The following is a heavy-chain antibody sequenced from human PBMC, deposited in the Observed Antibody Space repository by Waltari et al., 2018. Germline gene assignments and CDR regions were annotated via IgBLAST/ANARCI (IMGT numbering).Heavy chain of an antibody. CDR3: ARGFLSPTYYDFWSGYFGIDP. J-gene: IGHJ5*02. Sequence: QVQLQQWGAGLLKPSETLSLTCAVYGGSFSGYYWSWIRQPPGKGLEWIGEINHSGSTNYNPSLKSRVTISVDTSQSQFSLKLSSVTAADTAVYYCARGFLSPTYYDFWSGYFGIDPWGQGTLVTVSS. CDR1: GGSFSGYY. CDR2: INHSGST. D-gene: IGHD3-3*01. V-gene: IGHV4-34*01.